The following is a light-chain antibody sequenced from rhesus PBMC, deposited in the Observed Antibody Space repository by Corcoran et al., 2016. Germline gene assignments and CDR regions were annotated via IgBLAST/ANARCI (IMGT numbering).Light chain of an antibody. CDR2: SAY. CDR1: ESVGSY. CDR3: QQYNDLLLT. Sequence: EIVMTQSPATLSLSPGETATLSCRASESVGSYLACYQQKPGQAPKLLVHSAYLRARGTPDRFSGTGSRTEFTLTICSLEPEDVGVYNCQQYNDLLLTFGGGTKVELK. V-gene: IGKV3-40*03. J-gene: IGKJ4*01.